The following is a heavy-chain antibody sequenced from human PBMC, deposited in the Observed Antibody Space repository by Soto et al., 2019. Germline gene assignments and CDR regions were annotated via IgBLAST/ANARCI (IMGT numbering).Heavy chain of an antibody. D-gene: IGHD2-21*02. CDR3: ATRVTAGY. CDR2: IFSGGST. V-gene: IGHV3-66*01. Sequence: ESGGGLVQPGGSLRLSCVASGFTVSSNYMSWVRQAPGKGLEWVSVIFSGGSTNYAVSVKGRFTISRDNSKNTLYLQMNSLRAEDTAVYYCATRVTAGYWGQGTLVTVSS. J-gene: IGHJ4*02. CDR1: GFTVSSNY.